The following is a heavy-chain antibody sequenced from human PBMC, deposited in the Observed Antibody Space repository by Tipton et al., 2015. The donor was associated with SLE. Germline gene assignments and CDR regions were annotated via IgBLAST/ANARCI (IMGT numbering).Heavy chain of an antibody. Sequence: LRLSCAVYGGSFSGYYWSWIRQPPGKGLEWIGEINHSGSTNYNPSLKSRVTISVDTSKNRFSLKLSSVTAADTAVYYCARAPSGGSSIAARPNWFDPWGQGTLVTVSS. D-gene: IGHD6-6*01. CDR2: INHSGST. V-gene: IGHV4-34*01. CDR1: GGSFSGYY. J-gene: IGHJ5*02. CDR3: ARAPSGGSSIAARPNWFDP.